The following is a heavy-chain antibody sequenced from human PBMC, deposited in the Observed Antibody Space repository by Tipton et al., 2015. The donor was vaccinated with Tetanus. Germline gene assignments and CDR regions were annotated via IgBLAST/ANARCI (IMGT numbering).Heavy chain of an antibody. CDR2: INQDESYK. CDR1: GFTFSSTW. D-gene: IGHD3-10*01. CDR3: ARDYYRSFDY. J-gene: IGHJ4*02. Sequence: GSLRLSCATSGFTFSSTWMGWLRQFPGKGLEGVATINQDESYKSYVDSVKGRFTISRDNAKNSVYLQMNSLRAEDTAIYYCARDYYRSFDYWGQGTLVTVSS. V-gene: IGHV3-7*01.